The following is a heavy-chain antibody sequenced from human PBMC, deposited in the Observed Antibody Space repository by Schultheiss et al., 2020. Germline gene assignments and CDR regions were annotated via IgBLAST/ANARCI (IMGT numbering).Heavy chain of an antibody. V-gene: IGHV4-34*01. CDR2: INHSGST. Sequence: SETLSLTCTVSGGSISSYYWSWIRQPPGKGLEWIGEINHSGSTNYSPSLKSRVTISVDTSKNQFSLKLSSVTAADTAVYYCAGIWFGEKTFDPWGQGTLVTVSS. D-gene: IGHD3-10*01. CDR1: GGSISSYY. J-gene: IGHJ5*02. CDR3: AGIWFGEKTFDP.